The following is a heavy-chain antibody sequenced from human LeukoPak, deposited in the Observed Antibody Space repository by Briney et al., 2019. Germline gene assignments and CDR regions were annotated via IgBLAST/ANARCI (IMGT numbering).Heavy chain of an antibody. D-gene: IGHD3-10*01. CDR1: GFTFGSYT. CDR3: AAAGDY. CDR2: ISSTSTT. J-gene: IGHJ4*02. V-gene: IGHV3-48*02. Sequence: GGSLRLSCAVSGFTFGSYTMNWVRQAPGKGLEWVSHISSTSTTYYADSVKGRFTTSRDNAKNLLYLQMNSLRDEDTAVYYCAAAGDYWGQGTLVTVSS.